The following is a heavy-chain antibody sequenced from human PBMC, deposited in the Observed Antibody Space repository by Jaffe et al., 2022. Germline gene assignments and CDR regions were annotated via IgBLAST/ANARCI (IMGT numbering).Heavy chain of an antibody. CDR1: GFTFSSYE. J-gene: IGHJ4*02. D-gene: IGHD3-16*01. CDR3: SRGASANHLYFFDN. V-gene: IGHV3-48*03. CDR2: ISSSGSTI. Sequence: EVQLVESGGGLVQPGGSLRLSCAASGFTFSSYEMNWVRQAPGKGLEWVSYISSSGSTIYYADSVKGRFTISRDNAKNSLYLQMNSLRAVDTAVYYCSRGASANHLYFFDNWGQGTLVTVSS.